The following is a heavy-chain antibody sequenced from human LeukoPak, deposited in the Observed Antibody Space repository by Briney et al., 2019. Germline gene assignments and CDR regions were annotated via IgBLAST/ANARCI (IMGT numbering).Heavy chain of an antibody. V-gene: IGHV3-11*04. CDR3: ARDTYYYDSSGNTKRGEFDY. Sequence: GGSLRLSCAASGFTVSSNYMSWVRQAPGKGLEWVSYISSSGSTIYYADSVKGRFTISRDNAKNSLYLQVNSLIAEDTAVYYCARDTYYYDSSGNTKRGEFDYWGQGTLVTVSS. J-gene: IGHJ4*02. CDR1: GFTVSSNY. D-gene: IGHD3-22*01. CDR2: ISSSGSTI.